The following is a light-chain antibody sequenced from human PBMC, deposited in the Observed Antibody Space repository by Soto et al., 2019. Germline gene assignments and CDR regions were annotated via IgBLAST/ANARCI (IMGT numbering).Light chain of an antibody. Sequence: QSVLTQPPSASVTPGQTVTISCSGSRSDIGSNSVNWYQHLPGTAPKLLIYNNNQRPSGVPDRFSGSKSGTSASLAISGLQSEDEADYYCAAWDDSLTGPVFGTGTKVTVL. CDR1: RSDIGSNS. CDR3: AAWDDSLTGPV. J-gene: IGLJ1*01. CDR2: NNN. V-gene: IGLV1-44*01.